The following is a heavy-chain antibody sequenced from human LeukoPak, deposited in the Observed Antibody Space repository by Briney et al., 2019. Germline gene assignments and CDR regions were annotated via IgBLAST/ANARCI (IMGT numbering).Heavy chain of an antibody. Sequence: PSETLSLTCTVSGGSISSGDYYWSWIRQPPGKGLEWIGYIYYSGSTYYNPSLKSRVTISVDTSKNQFSLKLSSVTAADTAVYYCARETVRYFDWLLGYYGMDVWGQGTMVTVSS. CDR2: IYYSGST. CDR1: GGSISSGDYY. D-gene: IGHD3-9*01. CDR3: ARETVRYFDWLLGYYGMDV. J-gene: IGHJ6*02. V-gene: IGHV4-30-4*01.